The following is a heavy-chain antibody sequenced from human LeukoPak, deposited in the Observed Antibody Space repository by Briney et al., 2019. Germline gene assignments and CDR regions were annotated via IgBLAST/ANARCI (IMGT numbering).Heavy chain of an antibody. V-gene: IGHV1-24*01. Sequence: GASVKVSCKVSGYTLTELSMHWVRQAPGKGLEWMGGFDPEDGETIYAQKFQGRVTMTEDTSTDTAYMELSRLRSDDTAVYYCARGLSHSSSWYHVGMSWFDPWGQGTLVTVSS. J-gene: IGHJ5*02. CDR2: FDPEDGET. CDR1: GYTLTELS. D-gene: IGHD6-13*01. CDR3: ARGLSHSSSWYHVGMSWFDP.